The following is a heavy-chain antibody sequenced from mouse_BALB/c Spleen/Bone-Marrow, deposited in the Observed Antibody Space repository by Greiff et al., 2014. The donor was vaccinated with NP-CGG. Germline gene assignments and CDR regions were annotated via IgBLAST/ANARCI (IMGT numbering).Heavy chain of an antibody. CDR2: IDPANGDT. J-gene: IGHJ1*01. D-gene: IGHD1-1*01. CDR3: TKPSFYYGSSYWYFDV. Sequence: VQLKESGAELVKPGASVKLSCTAFGFNIKDTFMHWVKQRPEQGLEWIGRIDPANGDTKYDPKFQGKATITADTSSNTAYLQLSSLTSEDTAVYYCTKPSFYYGSSYWYFDVWGAGTTVTVSS. V-gene: IGHV14-3*02. CDR1: GFNIKDTF.